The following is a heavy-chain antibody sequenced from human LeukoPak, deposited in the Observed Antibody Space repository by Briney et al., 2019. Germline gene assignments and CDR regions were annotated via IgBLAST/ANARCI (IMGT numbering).Heavy chain of an antibody. CDR1: GGSITGHY. CDR3: AKLGHSDGWYLGAFDI. Sequence: SETLSLTCAVSGGSITGHYWNWIRQTPGMRLEWIGYTSYSRTTIYNSYFKGRATMSIDTSKNQLYLNLTSVTATDTAVYYCAKLGHSDGWYLGAFDIWGQGTTAIVCS. V-gene: IGHV4-59*08. J-gene: IGHJ3*02. CDR2: TSYSRTT. D-gene: IGHD6-19*01.